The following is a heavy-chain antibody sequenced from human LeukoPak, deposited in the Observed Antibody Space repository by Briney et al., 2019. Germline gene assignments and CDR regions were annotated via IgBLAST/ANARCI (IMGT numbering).Heavy chain of an antibody. CDR2: ISGTSSLI. CDR3: AKYAPPTTVVTRFFDY. CDR1: GFTFSTYS. J-gene: IGHJ4*02. V-gene: IGHV3-48*01. Sequence: PGGSLRLSCAASGFTFSTYSMNWVRQAPGKGLEWVSYISGTSSLIYYADSVKGRFTISRDNAKNSLYLQMNSLRVEDTAVYYCAKYAPPTTVVTRFFDYWGQGTLVTVSS. D-gene: IGHD4-23*01.